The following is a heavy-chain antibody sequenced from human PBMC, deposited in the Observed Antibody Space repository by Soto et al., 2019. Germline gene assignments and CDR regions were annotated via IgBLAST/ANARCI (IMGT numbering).Heavy chain of an antibody. J-gene: IGHJ4*02. V-gene: IGHV1-2*02. CDR2: INPNSGGT. CDR1: GFTFTGYY. CDR3: ASSLYNSSSFDY. Sequence: ASVKVSCKASGFTFTGYYIHWVRQAPGQGLEWMGWINPNSGGTSYAQNFQGRVTMTRDTSISTAYMELSRLRSDDTAVYYCASSLYNSSSFDYWGQGPLVTVYS. D-gene: IGHD6-13*01.